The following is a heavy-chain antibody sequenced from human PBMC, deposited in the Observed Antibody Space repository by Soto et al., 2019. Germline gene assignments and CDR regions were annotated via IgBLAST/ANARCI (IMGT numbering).Heavy chain of an antibody. V-gene: IGHV4-4*02. CDR1: VVSISSDNW. CDR3: ASSIGARTY. CDR2: IHDSGST. D-gene: IGHD6-6*01. J-gene: IGHJ4*02. Sequence: SETLSLTCAFSVVSISSDNWWSWVRQPPGKGLEWIGEIHDSGSTNYNSSLKSRVTISVDKSKNQFSLKLSSVTAADTAMYYCASSIGARTYWGPGTLVTVSS.